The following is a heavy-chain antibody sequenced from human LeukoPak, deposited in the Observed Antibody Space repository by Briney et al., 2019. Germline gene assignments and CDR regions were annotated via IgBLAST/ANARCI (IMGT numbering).Heavy chain of an antibody. CDR3: ARGLKRSTGEADY. Sequence: ASVKVSCKASGFSFTGFFTDYYIHWVRQAPGQGLEWMGWINTNNGGTKYAQKFQGRVTMTRDTSISTAYMELSSLGSDDTAVFYCARGLKRSTGEADYWGQGTLVTVSS. V-gene: IGHV1-2*02. J-gene: IGHJ4*02. CDR2: INTNNGGT. CDR1: GFSFTGFFTDYY. D-gene: IGHD7-27*01.